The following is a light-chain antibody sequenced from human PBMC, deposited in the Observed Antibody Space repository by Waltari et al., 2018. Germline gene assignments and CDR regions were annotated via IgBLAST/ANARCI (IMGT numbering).Light chain of an antibody. CDR1: QSVSSSS. Sequence: EIVLTQSPGTLSLSPGERATLSFRASQSVSSSSLAWYPQKRGQAPRLLIYGVSSRATGIPDRFSGSGSGTDFTLTVSRLEPEDFAVYYCQQYGSSPVTFGGGTK. J-gene: IGKJ4*01. V-gene: IGKV3-20*01. CDR3: QQYGSSPVT. CDR2: GVS.